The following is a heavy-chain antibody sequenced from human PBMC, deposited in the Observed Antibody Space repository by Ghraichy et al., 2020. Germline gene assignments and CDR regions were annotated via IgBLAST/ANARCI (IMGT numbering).Heavy chain of an antibody. CDR3: ARGNDYGDPWVDY. CDR1: GGSISSYY. CDR2: IYYSGST. D-gene: IGHD4-17*01. Sequence: SETLSLTCTVSGGSISSYYWSWIRQPPGKGLEWIGYIYYSGSTNYNPSLKSRVTISVDTSKNQFSLKLSSVTAADTAVYYCARGNDYGDPWVDYWGQGTLVTVSS. V-gene: IGHV4-59*01. J-gene: IGHJ4*02.